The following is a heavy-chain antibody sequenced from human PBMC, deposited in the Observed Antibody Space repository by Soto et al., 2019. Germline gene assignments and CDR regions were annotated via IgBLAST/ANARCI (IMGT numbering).Heavy chain of an antibody. V-gene: IGHV4-30-2*01. Sequence: SETLSLTCAVSGGSISSGGYSWSWIRQPPGKGLEWIGYIYHSGSTYYNPSLKSRVTISVDRSKNQFSLKLRSVTAADTAVYYCARTLAAAGSRYFDYWGQGTLVTVSS. CDR2: IYHSGST. D-gene: IGHD6-13*01. CDR3: ARTLAAAGSRYFDY. CDR1: GGSISSGGYS. J-gene: IGHJ4*02.